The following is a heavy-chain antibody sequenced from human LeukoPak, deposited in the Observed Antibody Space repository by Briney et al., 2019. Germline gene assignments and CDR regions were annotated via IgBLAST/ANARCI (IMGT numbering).Heavy chain of an antibody. Sequence: GGSLRLSCAASGFTFSDYYITWIRRAPGKGLEWVSHISATGTHTHYADSVKSRFTISRDNAKNSLYLQMTSLRADDTAVYYCARVKGSYATDYWGQGTLVTVSS. D-gene: IGHD5-18*01. CDR1: GFTFSDYY. CDR2: ISATGTHT. J-gene: IGHJ4*02. V-gene: IGHV3-11*06. CDR3: ARVKGSYATDY.